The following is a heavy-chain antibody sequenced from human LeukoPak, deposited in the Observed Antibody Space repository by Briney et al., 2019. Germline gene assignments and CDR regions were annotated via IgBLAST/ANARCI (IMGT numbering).Heavy chain of an antibody. CDR3: ARGGACENRYARWYFDY. D-gene: IGHD3-16*02. CDR2: GNT. J-gene: IGHJ4*02. Sequence: GNTYHADSVKGRFTISRDSSKNTLFLQMNRLRPEDAAVYYCARGGACENRYARWYFDYWGQGSLVTVSS. V-gene: IGHV3-53*01.